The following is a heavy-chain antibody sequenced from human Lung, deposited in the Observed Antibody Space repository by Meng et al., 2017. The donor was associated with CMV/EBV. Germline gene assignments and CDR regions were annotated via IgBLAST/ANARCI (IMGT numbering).Heavy chain of an antibody. J-gene: IGHJ6*02. Sequence: GEXXKISCAASGFTVSDNYMSWVRQAPGKGLEWVSVIYSGGSTYYADSVKGRFTISRDKSKNTLYLQMNSLRAEDTAVYYCARDLEWFGSGGYFGMDVWGQGXTVTVSS. D-gene: IGHD3-10*01. CDR3: ARDLEWFGSGGYFGMDV. V-gene: IGHV3-66*02. CDR1: GFTVSDNY. CDR2: IYSGGST.